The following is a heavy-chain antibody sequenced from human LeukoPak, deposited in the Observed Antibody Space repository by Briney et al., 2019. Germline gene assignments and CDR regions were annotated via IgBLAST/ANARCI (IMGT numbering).Heavy chain of an antibody. CDR2: IRSKANSYAT. CDR3: ARDHYDYDAFDI. CDR1: GFTFSGSA. Sequence: GGSLRLSCAASGFTFSGSAMHWVRQASGKGLEWVGRIRSKANSYATAYAASVKGRFTISRDDSKNTLYLQMNSLRAEDTAVYYCARDHYDYDAFDIWGQGTMVTVSS. D-gene: IGHD3-16*01. V-gene: IGHV3-73*01. J-gene: IGHJ3*02.